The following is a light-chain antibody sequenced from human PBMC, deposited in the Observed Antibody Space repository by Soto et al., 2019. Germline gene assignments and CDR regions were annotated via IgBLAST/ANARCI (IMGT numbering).Light chain of an antibody. CDR3: SSYTSSSTLDYV. Sequence: HSALTQPASVSGSPGQSITISCTGTSSDVGGYNYVSWYQQHPGKAPKLMIYEVSNRPSGVSNRFSGSKSGNTASLTISGLQAEDEADYYCSSYTSSSTLDYVFGTGTKVTVL. CDR2: EVS. CDR1: SSDVGGYNY. V-gene: IGLV2-14*01. J-gene: IGLJ1*01.